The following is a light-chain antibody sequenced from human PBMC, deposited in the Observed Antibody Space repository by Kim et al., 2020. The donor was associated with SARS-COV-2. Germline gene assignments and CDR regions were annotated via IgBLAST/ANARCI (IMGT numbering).Light chain of an antibody. V-gene: IGLV1-44*01. J-gene: IGLJ1*01. Sequence: QSVLTQPPSASGTPGRRVTISCSGSSSNIGSNTVNWYQQLPGTAPKLLIYSNNQRPSGVPDRFSGSKSGTSASLAISGLQSEDEADYYCAAWDDSLRVFGTGTKVTVL. CDR1: SSNIGSNT. CDR2: SNN. CDR3: AAWDDSLRV.